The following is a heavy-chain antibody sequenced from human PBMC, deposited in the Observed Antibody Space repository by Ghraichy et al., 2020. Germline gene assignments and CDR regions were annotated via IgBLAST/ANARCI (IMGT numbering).Heavy chain of an antibody. CDR1: GFTFSSYS. V-gene: IGHV3-48*02. D-gene: IGHD5-24*01. CDR3: ARGKGWLQSEGFDY. CDR2: ISSSSSTI. Sequence: GESLNISCVASGFTFSSYSMNWVRQAPGKGLEWVSYISSSSSTIYYADSVKGRFTISRDNAKNSLYLQMNSLRDEDTAVYYCARGKGWLQSEGFDYWGQGTLVTVSS. J-gene: IGHJ4*02.